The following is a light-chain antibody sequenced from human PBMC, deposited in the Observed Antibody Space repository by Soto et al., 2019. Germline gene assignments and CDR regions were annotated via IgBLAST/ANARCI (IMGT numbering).Light chain of an antibody. J-gene: IGKJ3*01. CDR1: QSVAANY. V-gene: IGKV3-20*01. CDR2: GAS. CDR3: HQYGTAPRT. Sequence: EVVLTQSPGTLSLSPGERATLSCRASQSVAANYLAWYQQKRGQAPRLLIYGASSRATGIPDRFSGSGSGTDFSLTISRXEPEDFSVYYCHQYGTAPRTVGPGTKVDSK.